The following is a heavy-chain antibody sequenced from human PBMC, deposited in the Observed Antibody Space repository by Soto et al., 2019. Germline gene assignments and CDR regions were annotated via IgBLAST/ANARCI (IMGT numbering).Heavy chain of an antibody. CDR3: AIQSGPVGDYYYGMDV. D-gene: IGHD1-26*01. Sequence: PGESLKISCKGSGYSFTSYWIGWVRQMPGKGLEWMGIIYPGDSDTRYSPSFQGQVTISADKSISTAYLQWSSLKASDTAMYYCAIQSGPVGDYYYGMDVWGQGTTVTVSS. J-gene: IGHJ6*02. CDR1: GYSFTSYW. V-gene: IGHV5-51*01. CDR2: IYPGDSDT.